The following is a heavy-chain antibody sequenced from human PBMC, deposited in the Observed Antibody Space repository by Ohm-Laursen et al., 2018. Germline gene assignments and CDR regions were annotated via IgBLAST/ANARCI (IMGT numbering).Heavy chain of an antibody. D-gene: IGHD6-19*01. Sequence: SLRLSCAASGFTFIDYDMSWIRQTPGKGLEWLSYITSGGGIIYSADSVKGRFTISRDNDEDTLYLQMNSLRAEDTAIYYCAKGLPIAVAANRYFDYWGQGTVVTVSS. V-gene: IGHV3-11*01. CDR1: GFTFIDYD. CDR3: AKGLPIAVAANRYFDY. J-gene: IGHJ4*02. CDR2: ITSGGGII.